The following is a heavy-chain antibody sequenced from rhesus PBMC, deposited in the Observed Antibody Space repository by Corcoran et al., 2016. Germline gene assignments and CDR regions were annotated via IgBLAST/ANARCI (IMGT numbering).Heavy chain of an antibody. J-gene: IGHJ5-2*02. CDR3: AKDRGEYEDEGGNSLDV. CDR1: GFTFSSYG. CDR2: ISRGGGST. D-gene: IGHD3-9*01. Sequence: EVQLVESGGGLVQPGGSLRLSCAASGFTFSSYGMYWVRQAPGKGLAWISAISRGGGSTYYADSVKGRFTISRDNSKNTLSLQMNSLRAEDTAVYYCAKDRGEYEDEGGNSLDVWGRGVLVTVSS. V-gene: IGHV3S25*01.